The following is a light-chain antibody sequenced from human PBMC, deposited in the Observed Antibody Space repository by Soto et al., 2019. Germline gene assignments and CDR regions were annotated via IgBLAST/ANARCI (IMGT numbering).Light chain of an antibody. Sequence: VLTQSPGTLSLSAGQRATRSCRSSQSVSGDYLAWYQQKPGQAPRLLIYDTSSRATGVPDRYSASGAETDFTLTISRLEPEDFAVFFCQQYGTSEIIFGQGTRLEIK. V-gene: IGKV3-20*01. CDR2: DTS. CDR1: QSVSGDY. J-gene: IGKJ5*01. CDR3: QQYGTSEII.